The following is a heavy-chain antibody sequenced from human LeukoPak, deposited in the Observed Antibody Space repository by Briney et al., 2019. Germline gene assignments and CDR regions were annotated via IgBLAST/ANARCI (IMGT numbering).Heavy chain of an antibody. J-gene: IGHJ3*02. CDR1: GGSISSGGYN. CDR3: ARVGATYDAFDI. D-gene: IGHD1-26*01. CDR2: IYYSGST. Sequence: SETLSLTCTVSGGSISSGGYNWSWIRQHPGKGLECIGYIYYSGSTYYNPSLKSRVTISVDTSKNQFSLKLSSVTAADTAVYYCARVGATYDAFDIWGQGTMVTVSS. V-gene: IGHV4-31*03.